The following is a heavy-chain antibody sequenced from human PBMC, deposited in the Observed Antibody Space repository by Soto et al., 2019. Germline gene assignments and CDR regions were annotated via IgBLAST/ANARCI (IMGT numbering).Heavy chain of an antibody. J-gene: IGHJ4*02. D-gene: IGHD6-13*01. CDR1: GGSFSGYY. V-gene: IGHV4-34*01. Sequence: SETLSLTCAVYGGSFSGYYWSWIRQPPGKGLEWIGEINHSGSTNYNPSLKSRVTISVDTSKNQFSLKLSSVTAADTAVYYCAAAEVNYYFDYWGQGTLVTVSS. CDR3: AAAEVNYYFDY. CDR2: INHSGST.